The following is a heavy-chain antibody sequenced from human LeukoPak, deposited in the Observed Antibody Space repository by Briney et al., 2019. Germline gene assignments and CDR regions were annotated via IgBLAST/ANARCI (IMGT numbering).Heavy chain of an antibody. Sequence: SETLSLTCTVSGGSISSSSYYWGWIRRPPGKGLEWIGSIYYSGSTYYNPSLKSRVTISVDTSKNQFSLKLSSVTAADTAVYYCARLLVAAAANDYWGQGTLVTVSS. CDR1: GGSISSSSYY. D-gene: IGHD6-13*01. CDR2: IYYSGST. V-gene: IGHV4-39*01. CDR3: ARLLVAAAANDY. J-gene: IGHJ4*02.